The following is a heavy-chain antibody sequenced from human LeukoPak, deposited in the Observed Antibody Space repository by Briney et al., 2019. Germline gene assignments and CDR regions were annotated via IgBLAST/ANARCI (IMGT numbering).Heavy chain of an antibody. Sequence: TSETLSLTCSVSGGSISSYYWSWIRQPPGKGLEWIGYIYYSGSTNYNPSLKSRVTISVDTSKNQFSLKLSSVTAADTAVYYCARGPAFWSGYLELDYWGQGTLVTVSS. CDR1: GGSISSYY. CDR3: ARGPAFWSGYLELDY. CDR2: IYYSGST. J-gene: IGHJ4*02. D-gene: IGHD3-3*01. V-gene: IGHV4-59*01.